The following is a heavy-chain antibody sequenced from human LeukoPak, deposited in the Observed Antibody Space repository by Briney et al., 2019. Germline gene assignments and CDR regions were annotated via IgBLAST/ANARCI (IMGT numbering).Heavy chain of an antibody. D-gene: IGHD3-10*01. Sequence: EXXXXINPNSGRTNYAQKFQGSVTMTRDTSISTAYMELSRLRSDDTAVYYCARDMVRGVSDWFDPWGQGTLVTVSS. CDR3: ARDMVRGVSDWFDP. CDR2: INPNSGRT. J-gene: IGHJ5*02. V-gene: IGHV1-2*02.